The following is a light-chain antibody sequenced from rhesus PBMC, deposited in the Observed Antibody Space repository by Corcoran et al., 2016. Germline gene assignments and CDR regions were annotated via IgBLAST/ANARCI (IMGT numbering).Light chain of an antibody. Sequence: DIQMTQSPSSLSASVGDRVTITCQASQGISNWLAWYQQQPGKTPKLLSYAASILQSGVPSRFSGSGSGTEFTLTIISLQPEDFATYYCQPHNSNPYSFGQGTKVEIK. CDR1: QGISNW. J-gene: IGKJ2*01. CDR2: AAS. CDR3: QPHNSNPYS. V-gene: IGKV1-33*02.